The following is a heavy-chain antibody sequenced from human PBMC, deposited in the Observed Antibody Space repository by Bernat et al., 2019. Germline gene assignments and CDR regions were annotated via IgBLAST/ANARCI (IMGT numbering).Heavy chain of an antibody. CDR2: IIPNSGGT. V-gene: IGHV1-2*02. CDR3: AREGYCSSTSCYYAFDI. J-gene: IGHJ3*02. D-gene: IGHD2-2*01. Sequence: QVQLVQSGAEVKKPGSSVKVSCKASGGTFSSYAISWVRQAPGQGLEWMGGIIPNSGGTNYAQKFQGRVTMTRDTSISTAYMELSRLRSDDTAVYYCAREGYCSSTSCYYAFDIWGQGTMVTVSS. CDR1: GGTFSSYA.